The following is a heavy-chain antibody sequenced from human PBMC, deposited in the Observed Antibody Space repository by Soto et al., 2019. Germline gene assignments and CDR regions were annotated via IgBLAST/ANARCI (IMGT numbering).Heavy chain of an antibody. Sequence: SETLSLTCPVSGGSISSYYWSWIRQPPGKGLEWIGYIYYNGGSTNYNPSLKSRVTISVDTSKNQFSLKLSSVTAADTAVYYCARRYGDYFDYWGQGTLVTVSS. CDR1: GGSISSYY. J-gene: IGHJ4*02. CDR3: ARRYGDYFDY. CDR2: IYYNGGST. V-gene: IGHV4-59*08. D-gene: IGHD4-17*01.